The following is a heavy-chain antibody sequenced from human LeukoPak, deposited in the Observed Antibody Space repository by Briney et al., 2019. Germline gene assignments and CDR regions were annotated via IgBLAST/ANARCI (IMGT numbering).Heavy chain of an antibody. CDR2: ISSSGSTI. D-gene: IGHD5-24*01. CDR3: AREWLQLRAFDY. J-gene: IGHJ4*02. CDR1: GFTFSSYE. V-gene: IGHV3-48*03. Sequence: GGSLRLSCAASGFTFSSYEMNWVRQAPGKGLEWVPYISSSGSTIYYADSVKGRFTISRDNAKNSLYLQMNSLRAEDTAVYYCAREWLQLRAFDYWGQGTLVTVSS.